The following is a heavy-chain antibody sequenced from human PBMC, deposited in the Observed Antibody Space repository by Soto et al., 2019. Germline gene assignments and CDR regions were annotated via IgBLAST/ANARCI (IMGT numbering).Heavy chain of an antibody. J-gene: IGHJ4*02. V-gene: IGHV4-59*01. CDR2: IYYSGST. Sequence: PSETLSLTCTVSGGSISSYYWSWIRQPPGKGLEWIGYIYYSGSTNYNPSLKSRVTISVDTSKNQFSLKLSSVTAADTAVYYCARASYGGYRIHDYWGQGTLVTVSS. D-gene: IGHD5-12*01. CDR1: GGSISSYY. CDR3: ARASYGGYRIHDY.